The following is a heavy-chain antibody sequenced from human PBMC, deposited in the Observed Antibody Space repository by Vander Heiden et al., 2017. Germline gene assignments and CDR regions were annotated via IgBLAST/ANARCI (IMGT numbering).Heavy chain of an antibody. J-gene: IGHJ2*01. V-gene: IGHV4-59*01. Sequence: QVQLQESGPGLVKPSETLSLTCTVSGGSISPYYWSWIRQPPGKGLEWIGYIYYSGTTNYNPSLESRVTISVDTSKNQFSLKLSSVTAADTAVYYCAKNRFDLDVWGRGTLVTVSS. CDR2: IYYSGTT. CDR1: GGSISPYY. CDR3: AKNRFDLDV.